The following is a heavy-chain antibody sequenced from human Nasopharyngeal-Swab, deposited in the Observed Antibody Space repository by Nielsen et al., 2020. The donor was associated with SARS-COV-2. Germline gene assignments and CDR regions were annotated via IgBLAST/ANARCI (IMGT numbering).Heavy chain of an antibody. CDR1: GYTFTGYY. Sequence: SVKVSCKASGYTFTGYYMHWVRQAPGQGLEWLGGIIPIFGTANYAQKLQGRVTITADESTSTAYMEMSSLRSEDTAVYYCARLRTPGYCSGGSCYGAADYWGQGTLVTVSS. J-gene: IGHJ4*02. D-gene: IGHD2-15*01. CDR2: IIPIFGTA. CDR3: ARLRTPGYCSGGSCYGAADY. V-gene: IGHV1-69*13.